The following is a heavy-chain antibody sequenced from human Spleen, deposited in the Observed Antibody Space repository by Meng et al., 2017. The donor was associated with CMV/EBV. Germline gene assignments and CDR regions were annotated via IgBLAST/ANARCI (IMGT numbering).Heavy chain of an antibody. J-gene: IGHJ4*02. CDR3: ARGDTIFGVAALGTYY. CDR1: GGTFSSYA. V-gene: IGHV1-69*05. CDR2: IIPIFGTA. Sequence: SVKVSCKASGGTFSSYAISWVRQAPGQGLEWMGGIIPIFGTANYAQKFQGRVTITTDESTSTAYMELSSLRSEDTAVYYCARGDTIFGVAALGTYYWGQGTLVTVSS. D-gene: IGHD3-3*01.